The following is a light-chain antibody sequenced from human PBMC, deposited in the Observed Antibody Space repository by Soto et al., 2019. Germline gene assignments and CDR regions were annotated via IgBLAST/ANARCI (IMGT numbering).Light chain of an antibody. J-gene: IGKJ4*01. CDR1: RSISSW. CDR3: QQYNSYSLT. Sequence: DIPMTQSPTTLSASVGDRVTITCRASRSISSWLAWYQQKPGKAPKLLIYDASSLESGVPSRFSGSGSGTELTLTIISLQPHDFATYYCQQYNSYSLTFGGGTKVQIK. CDR2: DAS. V-gene: IGKV1-5*01.